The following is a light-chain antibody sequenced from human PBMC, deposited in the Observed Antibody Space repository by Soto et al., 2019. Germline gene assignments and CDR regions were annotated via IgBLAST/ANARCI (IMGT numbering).Light chain of an antibody. J-gene: IGKJ1*01. Sequence: EIVLTQSPGTLSLSPGERATLSCRASQSVTSYYLAWYQQKPGQAPRLLIYGASRRATDIPDRFSGSGSGTDFTLTISSLEPEDFAVYYCQHRSTWPRTFGQGTKVEV. CDR1: QSVTSYY. V-gene: IGKV3D-20*02. CDR3: QHRSTWPRT. CDR2: GAS.